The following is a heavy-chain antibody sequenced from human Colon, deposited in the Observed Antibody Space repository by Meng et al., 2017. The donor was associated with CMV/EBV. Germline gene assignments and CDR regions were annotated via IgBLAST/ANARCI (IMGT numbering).Heavy chain of an antibody. CDR2: IYSGGNT. CDR3: TRDVLGSSSSSVAFDI. Sequence: GGPLRLSCAASGFTVSSSYMNWVRQAPGKGLEWVSFIYSGGNTYYTDSVKGRFTISRDNSMNTVSLQMNSLREEDTAVYYCTRDVLGSSSSSVAFDIWGQGTVVTVSS. V-gene: IGHV3-66*01. D-gene: IGHD6-6*01. CDR1: GFTVSSSY. J-gene: IGHJ3*02.